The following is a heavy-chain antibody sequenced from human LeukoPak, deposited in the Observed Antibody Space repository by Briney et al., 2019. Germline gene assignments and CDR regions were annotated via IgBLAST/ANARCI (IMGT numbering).Heavy chain of an antibody. J-gene: IGHJ4*02. Sequence: SETLSLTCTVSGRSISIYYEIWIRQSPGKGLQWVGSIHNSGDTHYNPSLNSRVTISIDTSKRQFSLKPTSVPAAGTDVYYCARSLGRGATAFDYWGQGTLVTVSS. V-gene: IGHV4-59*08. CDR2: IHNSGDT. CDR3: ARSLGRGATAFDY. D-gene: IGHD1-26*01. CDR1: GRSISIYY.